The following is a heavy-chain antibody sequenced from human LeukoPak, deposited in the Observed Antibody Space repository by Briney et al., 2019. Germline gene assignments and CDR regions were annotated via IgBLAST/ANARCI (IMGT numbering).Heavy chain of an antibody. J-gene: IGHJ2*01. CDR2: TYYISKWYN. V-gene: IGHV6-1*01. Sequence: SQTLSLTCAISGDSVSTTGAAWNWIRQSPSRGLEWLGRTYYISKWYNDYAISVKSRMSINADTSRNQFSLQLNSVPPEDTAVYYCTRDLKGARETMVTGFSWYFDLWGRGTLVTVSS. CDR1: GDSVSTTGAA. CDR3: TRDLKGARETMVTGFSWYFDL. D-gene: IGHD5-18*01.